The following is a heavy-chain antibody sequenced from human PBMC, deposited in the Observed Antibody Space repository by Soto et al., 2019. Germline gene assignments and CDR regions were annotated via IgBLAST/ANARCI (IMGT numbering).Heavy chain of an antibody. V-gene: IGHV1-69*13. J-gene: IGHJ4*02. CDR3: ARGGSGYTWFNEF. CDR1: GGLFSSYP. CDR2: IIPVFQTA. D-gene: IGHD3-22*01. Sequence: VKVSCKASGGLFSSYPISWVRQVPGQGLEWMGGIIPVFQTAYYTQRFQGRVTITADESTNTAYMELSSLRSEDTAIYYCARGGSGYTWFNEFWGQGTLVTVSS.